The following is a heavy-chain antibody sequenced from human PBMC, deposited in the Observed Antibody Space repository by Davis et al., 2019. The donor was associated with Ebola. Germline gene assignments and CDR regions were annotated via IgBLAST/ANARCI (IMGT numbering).Heavy chain of an antibody. CDR1: GFTVSSNY. V-gene: IGHV3-66*01. CDR3: ARDPGVYDSSGHYRGGLDF. Sequence: GGSLRLSCAASGFTVSSNYMSWVRQAPGKGLEWVSIIYSGGSTDYADSVKGRFTISRDNSKNTLYLQMNSLRAEDTAVYYCARDPGVYDSSGHYRGGLDFWGQGTLVTVSS. D-gene: IGHD3-22*01. J-gene: IGHJ4*02. CDR2: IYSGGST.